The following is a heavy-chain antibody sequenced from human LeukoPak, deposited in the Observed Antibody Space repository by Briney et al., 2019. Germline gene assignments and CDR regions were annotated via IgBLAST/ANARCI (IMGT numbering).Heavy chain of an antibody. CDR2: ISLTGLT. D-gene: IGHD2-8*01. J-gene: IGHJ4*02. CDR3: SRENGAFSPFGY. Sequence: PSDTLSPTCGVSGGPISTTNWCSWVRHPPGQGLEWIGEISLTGLTHYNPSLESRVTVSLDKSKNQLSLNLTSVTAADTAVYYCSRENGAFSPFGYWGQGTLVTVLS. V-gene: IGHV4-4*02. CDR1: GGPISTTNW.